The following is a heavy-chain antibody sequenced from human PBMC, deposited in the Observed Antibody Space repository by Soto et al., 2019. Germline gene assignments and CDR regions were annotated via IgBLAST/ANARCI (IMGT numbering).Heavy chain of an antibody. V-gene: IGHV4-39*01. CDR2: IYYSGTT. Sequence: QLQLQESGPGLVKPSETLSLTCTVSGGSISSSSYYWGWIRQPPGRGLQWIGSIYYSGTTYYNPSLKSRVAISVDTATHPFSLKLGCVTAADTDVYYCARLVGASGAFDIWGQGTMVTVSS. J-gene: IGHJ3*02. D-gene: IGHD1-26*01. CDR1: GGSISSSSYY. CDR3: ARLVGASGAFDI.